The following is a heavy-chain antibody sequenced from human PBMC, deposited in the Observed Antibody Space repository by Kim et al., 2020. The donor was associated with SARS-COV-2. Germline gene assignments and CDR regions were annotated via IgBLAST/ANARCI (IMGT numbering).Heavy chain of an antibody. CDR2: INHSGST. J-gene: IGHJ4*02. Sequence: SETLSLTCAVYGESFSGYYWSWIRQPPGKGLEWIGEINHSGSTNYNPSLKSRVTISVDTSKNQFSLKLSSVTAADTAVYYCAREVNVVGATTYTPFDYWGQGTLVTVSS. CDR3: AREVNVVGATTYTPFDY. V-gene: IGHV4-34*01. CDR1: GESFSGYY. D-gene: IGHD1-26*01.